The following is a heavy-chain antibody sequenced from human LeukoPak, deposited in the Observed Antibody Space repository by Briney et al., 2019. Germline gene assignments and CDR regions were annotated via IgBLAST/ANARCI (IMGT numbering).Heavy chain of an antibody. CDR1: GFTFSSYS. J-gene: IGHJ4*02. CDR3: ARGIAAAGCIDY. Sequence: AGSLRLSCAASGFTFSSYSMNWVRQAPGKGLEWVSSISSSSSYIYYADSVKGRFTISRDNAKNSLYLQMNSLRAEDTAVYYCARGIAAAGCIDYWGQGTLVTVSS. V-gene: IGHV3-21*01. D-gene: IGHD6-13*01. CDR2: ISSSSSYI.